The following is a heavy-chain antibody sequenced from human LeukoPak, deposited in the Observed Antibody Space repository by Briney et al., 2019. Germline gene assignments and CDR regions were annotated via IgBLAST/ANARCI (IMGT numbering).Heavy chain of an antibody. CDR1: SGSISSYY. CDR2: IYTSGST. V-gene: IGHV4-4*07. J-gene: IGHJ3*02. Sequence: PSETLSLTCTVSSGSISSYYWSWLRQPAEEGLEWIGRIYTSGSTNYNPSLKSRVTMSVDTSKTQYSLKLTSVTAADTAVYHCARARYYYGSGSYYVHAFDIWGQGTMVTVSS. CDR3: ARARYYYGSGSYYVHAFDI. D-gene: IGHD3-10*01.